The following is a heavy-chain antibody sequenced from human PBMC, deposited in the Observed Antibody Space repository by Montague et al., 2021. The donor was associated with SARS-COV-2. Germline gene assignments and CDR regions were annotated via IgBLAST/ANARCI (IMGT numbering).Heavy chain of an antibody. CDR1: GGSISGYY. J-gene: IGHJ2*01. CDR2: VYHSGNT. V-gene: IGHV4-59*01. D-gene: IGHD5-18*01. Sequence: SETLSLTCSVSGGSISGYYWSWIRQPPGQGLEWIGYVYHSGNTKYNPSLTSRVSISVDTSKNQFSLRLSSVTAADTAVYYCARVYRIHLWQTNWYFGLWGRGTLVTVSS. CDR3: ARVYRIHLWQTNWYFGL.